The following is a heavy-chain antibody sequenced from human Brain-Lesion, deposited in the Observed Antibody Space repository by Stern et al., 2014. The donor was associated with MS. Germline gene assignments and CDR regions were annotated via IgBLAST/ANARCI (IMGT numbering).Heavy chain of an antibody. CDR3: AHHGLIDNYGSRSGSLFDQ. V-gene: IGHV2-5*02. CDR1: GFSLNTRGVG. Sequence: QITLKESGPTLVKPTQTLTLTCTFSGFSLNTRGVGVGWIRQPPGKALEWLSLIYWDGAKHFSPSLRSRLTITKDTSKSQVVLSMTNMAPVDTATYFCAHHGLIDNYGSRSGSLFDQWGQGTLVTVSS. J-gene: IGHJ4*02. CDR2: IYWDGAK. D-gene: IGHD3-3*01.